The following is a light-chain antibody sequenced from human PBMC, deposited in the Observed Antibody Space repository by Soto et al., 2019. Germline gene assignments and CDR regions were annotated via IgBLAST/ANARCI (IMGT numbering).Light chain of an antibody. Sequence: EIVMTQSPATLSVSPWERATLSCRASQNIYSNVAWYKQRPGRAPRLLIYRASTRATGIPARLSGSGSGTEFTLTISSMKSEDFTVYSCLQYHNLWAFGHGTKVDIK. CDR1: QNIYSN. V-gene: IGKV3-15*01. CDR2: RAS. J-gene: IGKJ1*01. CDR3: LQYHNLWA.